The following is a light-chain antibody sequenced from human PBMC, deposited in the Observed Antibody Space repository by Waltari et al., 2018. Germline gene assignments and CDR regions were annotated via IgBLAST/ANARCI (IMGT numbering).Light chain of an antibody. CDR3: QQYGSSPWT. Sequence: EIVLTQSPGTLSLSPGERATLSCRASQSVSSSHLAWDQQEPGQAPRLRIYGASSRATGIPDRFSGSGSGTDFTLTISRLEPEDFAVYYCQQYGSSPWTFGQGTKVEIK. V-gene: IGKV3-20*01. J-gene: IGKJ1*01. CDR2: GAS. CDR1: QSVSSSH.